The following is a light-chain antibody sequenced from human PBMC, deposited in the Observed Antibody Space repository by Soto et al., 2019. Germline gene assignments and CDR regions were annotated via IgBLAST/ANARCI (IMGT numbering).Light chain of an antibody. CDR1: QSVSSIN. CDR3: XXXXSSPFT. Sequence: EIVLTQSPGTLSLSPGERATLSCRASQSVSSINLAWYQQKPGQAPRLLIYGASSRATGIPDRFSGSGFGTDFTLTISRLEPXXXXXXXXXXXXSSPFTFGPGTKVDIK. J-gene: IGKJ3*01. CDR2: GAS. V-gene: IGKV3-20*01.